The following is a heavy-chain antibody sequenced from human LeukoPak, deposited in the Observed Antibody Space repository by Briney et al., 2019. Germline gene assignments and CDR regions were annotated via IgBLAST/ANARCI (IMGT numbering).Heavy chain of an antibody. CDR3: ARAARITIFGVVRYYFDY. V-gene: IGHV1-2*02. Sequence: SCRTTYAQKFQGRVTMNREKSISTAYMEMSRLRSDDTAVYYCARAARITIFGVVRYYFDYWGQGTLVTVSS. CDR2: SCRT. D-gene: IGHD3-3*01. J-gene: IGHJ4*02.